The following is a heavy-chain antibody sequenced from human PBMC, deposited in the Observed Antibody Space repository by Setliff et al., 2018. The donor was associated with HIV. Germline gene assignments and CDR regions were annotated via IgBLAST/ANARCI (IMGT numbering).Heavy chain of an antibody. CDR3: AKDGDYSNWDYDAFDI. V-gene: IGHV3-30*02. CDR1: GFTFSTYA. J-gene: IGHJ3*02. Sequence: PGGSLRLSCAASGFTFSTYAMGWVRQAPGKGLEWVAFINYDKSSEYYADSVKGRVTISRDNSKNTVDLQMNSLRAEDTAVYYCAKDGDYSNWDYDAFDIWGQGTMVTVSS. D-gene: IGHD1-7*01. CDR2: INYDKSSE.